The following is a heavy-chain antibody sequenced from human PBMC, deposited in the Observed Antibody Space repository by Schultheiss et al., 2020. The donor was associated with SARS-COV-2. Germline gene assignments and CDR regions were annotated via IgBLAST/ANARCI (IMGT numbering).Heavy chain of an antibody. CDR1: GYTFTSYG. V-gene: IGHV1-18*01. CDR3: ARGGRVDTAMVGLRFDY. Sequence: ASVKVSCKASGYTFTSYGINWVRQAPGQGLEWMGWISAYNGNTNYAQKLQGRVTMTTDTSTSTAYMELRSLRSDDTAVYYCARGGRVDTAMVGLRFDYWGQGTLVTVSS. CDR2: ISAYNGNT. J-gene: IGHJ4*02. D-gene: IGHD5-18*01.